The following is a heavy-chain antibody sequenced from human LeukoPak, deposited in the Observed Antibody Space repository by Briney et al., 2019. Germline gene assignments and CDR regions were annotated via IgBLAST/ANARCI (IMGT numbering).Heavy chain of an antibody. D-gene: IGHD6-19*01. Sequence: GGSLRLSCAASGFPFSNYAMHWVRQAPGKGLEYVSAISSNGGSTYYANSVKGRFTISRDNSKNTLYLQMGSLRAEDMAVYYCARDQAVAVAGMADYWGQGSLVTVSS. V-gene: IGHV3-64*01. CDR3: ARDQAVAVAGMADY. J-gene: IGHJ4*02. CDR1: GFPFSNYA. CDR2: ISSNGGST.